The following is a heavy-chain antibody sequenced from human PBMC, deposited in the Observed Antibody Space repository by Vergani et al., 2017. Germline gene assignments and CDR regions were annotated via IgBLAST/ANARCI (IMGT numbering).Heavy chain of an antibody. CDR3: AKDSRYFDWLLSY. CDR2: ISGSGDST. J-gene: IGHJ4*02. Sequence: EVQLLESGGGLVQPGGSLRLSCAASGFTFSSCAMSWVRQAPGKGLEWVSAISGSGDSTYYADSVKGRFTISRDNSKNTLYLQMNSLRAEDTAVYYCAKDSRYFDWLLSYWGQGTLVTVSS. CDR1: GFTFSSCA. D-gene: IGHD3-9*01. V-gene: IGHV3-23*01.